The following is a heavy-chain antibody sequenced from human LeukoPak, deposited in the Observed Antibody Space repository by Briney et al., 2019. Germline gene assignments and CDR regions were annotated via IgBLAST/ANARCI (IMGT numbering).Heavy chain of an antibody. D-gene: IGHD1-26*01. CDR2: IYYSGST. CDR1: GGSISSSRYY. Sequence: SETLSLTCTVSGGSISSSRYYWGWIRQAPGKGLEWIGSIYYSGSTYYNPSLKSRVTISVDTSKNQFSLKLSSVTAADTAVYYCASPSGSYTIDYWGQGTLVTVSS. J-gene: IGHJ4*02. CDR3: ASPSGSYTIDY. V-gene: IGHV4-39*07.